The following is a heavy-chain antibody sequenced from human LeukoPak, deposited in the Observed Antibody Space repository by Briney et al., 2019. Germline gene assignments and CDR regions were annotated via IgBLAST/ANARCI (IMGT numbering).Heavy chain of an antibody. Sequence: GESLKISCKGSGYSFTSYWIGWVRQMPGKGLEWMGIIYPGDSDTRYSPSFQGQVTISADKSISAAYLQWSSLKASDTAMYYCATRSGYDFTVSYFDYWGQGTLVTVSS. CDR1: GYSFTSYW. D-gene: IGHD5-12*01. J-gene: IGHJ4*02. CDR2: IYPGDSDT. V-gene: IGHV5-51*01. CDR3: ATRSGYDFTVSYFDY.